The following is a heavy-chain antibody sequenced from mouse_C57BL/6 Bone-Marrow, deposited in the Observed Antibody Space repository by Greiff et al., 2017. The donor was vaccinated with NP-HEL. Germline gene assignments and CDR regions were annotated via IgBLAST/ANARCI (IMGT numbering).Heavy chain of an antibody. V-gene: IGHV5-12*01. J-gene: IGHJ1*03. CDR3: ARQDYGSSYWYFDV. CDR1: GFTFSDYY. Sequence: EVNVVESGGGLVQPGGSLKLSCAASGFTFSDYYMYWVRQTPEKRLEWVAYISNGGGSTYYPDTVQGRFTISRDNAKKTLYLQMSRLKSEDTAMYYCARQDYGSSYWYFDVWGTGTTVTVSS. D-gene: IGHD1-1*01. CDR2: ISNGGGST.